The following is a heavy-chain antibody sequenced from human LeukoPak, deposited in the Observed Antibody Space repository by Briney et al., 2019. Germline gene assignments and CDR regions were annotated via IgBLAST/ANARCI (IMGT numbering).Heavy chain of an antibody. CDR3: VRELPPVVQYYSDH. Sequence: PGTSLRLSCAASGFTFTSYGMHWVRQAPGKGLEWVAVIWYDGSNIYYADSVKGRFTISRDNSRNTLYLQMNSLRAEDTAVYYCVRELPPVVQYYSDHWGPGTLVTVSS. CDR1: GFTFTSYG. CDR2: IWYDGSNI. J-gene: IGHJ4*02. V-gene: IGHV3-33*08. D-gene: IGHD2-21*01.